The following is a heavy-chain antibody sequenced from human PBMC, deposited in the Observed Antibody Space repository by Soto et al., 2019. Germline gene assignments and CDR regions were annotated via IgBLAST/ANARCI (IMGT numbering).Heavy chain of an antibody. D-gene: IGHD1-26*01. V-gene: IGHV3-23*01. CDR1: GFTFSSYA. CDR3: AIYSGRYGHFDC. J-gene: IGHJ4*02. Sequence: EVQLLESGGGLVQPGGSLRLSCAASGFTFSSYAMSWVRQAPGKGLEWVSAISGSGGSTYYADSVKGRFTISRDNSKNTPYLQMNSLRAEDTAVYSCAIYSGRYGHFDCWGQGTLVTVTS. CDR2: ISGSGGST.